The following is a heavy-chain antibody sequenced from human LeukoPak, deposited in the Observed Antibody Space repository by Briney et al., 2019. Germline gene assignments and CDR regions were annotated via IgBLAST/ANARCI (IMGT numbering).Heavy chain of an antibody. CDR1: GFTFSSYG. V-gene: IGHV3-30*03. J-gene: IGHJ4*02. Sequence: PGGSLRLSCAASGFTFSSYGMHWVRQAPGKGLEWVAVISYDGSNKYYADSVKGRFTISRDNSKNTLYLQMNSLRAEDTAVYYCARDLPPGYCSSTSCPEEAFDYWGQGTLVTVSS. D-gene: IGHD2-2*01. CDR2: ISYDGSNK. CDR3: ARDLPPGYCSSTSCPEEAFDY.